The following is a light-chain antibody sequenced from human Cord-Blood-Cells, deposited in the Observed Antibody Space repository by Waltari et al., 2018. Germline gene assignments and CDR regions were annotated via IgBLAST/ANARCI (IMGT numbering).Light chain of an antibody. Sequence: EILMTQTPLSLPVTPGLPASISCQPSQSLLHSDGKTYSYCYLQKPGQSPQLLIYEVSSRFSGVPDRFSGSGSATDFTLKISRVEADDVGVYYCMQGIHLPYTFGQGTKLEIK. CDR2: EVS. CDR3: MQGIHLPYT. CDR1: QSLLHSDGKTY. V-gene: IGKV2-29*02. J-gene: IGKJ2*01.